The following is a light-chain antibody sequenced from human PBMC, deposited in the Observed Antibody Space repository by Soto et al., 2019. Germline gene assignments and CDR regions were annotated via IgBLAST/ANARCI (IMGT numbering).Light chain of an antibody. CDR2: EVS. V-gene: IGLV2-14*01. CDR1: SSDVGGYNY. CDR3: SSYTSSSTLDV. J-gene: IGLJ1*01. Sequence: QSVLTQPASVSGSPGQPITISCTGTSSDVGGYNYVSWYQQHPGKAPKLMIFEVSNRPSGVSNRFSGSKSGNTASLTISGLQAEDGADYYCSSYTSSSTLDVFGTGTKVTVL.